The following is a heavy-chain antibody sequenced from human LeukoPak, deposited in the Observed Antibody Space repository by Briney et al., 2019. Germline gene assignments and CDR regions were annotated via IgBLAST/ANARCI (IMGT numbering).Heavy chain of an antibody. CDR3: ATDRDTMVRSDAFDI. CDR1: GYTLTELS. V-gene: IGHV1-24*01. CDR2: FDPEDGET. J-gene: IGHJ3*02. D-gene: IGHD3-10*01. Sequence: ASVKVSCKVSGYTLTELSMHWVRQAPGKGLEWMGGFDPEDGETIYAQKFQGRVTMTEDTSTDTAYMELSSLRSEDTAMYYCATDRDTMVRSDAFDIWGQGTMVTVSS.